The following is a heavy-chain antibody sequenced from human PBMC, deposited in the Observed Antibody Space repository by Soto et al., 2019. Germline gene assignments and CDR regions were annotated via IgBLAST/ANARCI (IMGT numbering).Heavy chain of an antibody. CDR3: AKLKSGILTGYYIH. CDR2: ISYDGSNK. Sequence: PGGSLRLSCAASGFTFSSYGMHWVRQAPGKGLEWVAVISYDGSNKYYADSVKGRFTISRDNSKNTLYLQMNSLRAEDTAVYYCAKLKSGILTGYYIHWGQGTLVTVSS. J-gene: IGHJ4*02. CDR1: GFTFSSYG. V-gene: IGHV3-30*18. D-gene: IGHD3-9*01.